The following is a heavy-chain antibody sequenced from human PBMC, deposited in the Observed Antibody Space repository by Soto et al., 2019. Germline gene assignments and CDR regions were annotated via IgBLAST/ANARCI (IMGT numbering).Heavy chain of an antibody. CDR3: VTGIGTIDY. CDR2: IKKKSDGGTT. J-gene: IGHJ4*02. CDR1: GFSVNNAW. D-gene: IGHD3-10*01. Sequence: EVQLVQSGGGLVKPGGSLRLSCAGSGFSVNNAWMTWVRQAPGQGLECVARIKKKSDGGTTEYAAPVKGRFTISRDDSTNTLYLQMNSLKTEDTALYYCVTGIGTIDYWGQGALVTVSS. V-gene: IGHV3-15*01.